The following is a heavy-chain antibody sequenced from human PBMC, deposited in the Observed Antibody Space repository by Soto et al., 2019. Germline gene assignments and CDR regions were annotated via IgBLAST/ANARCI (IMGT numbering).Heavy chain of an antibody. J-gene: IGHJ3*02. D-gene: IGHD2-2*01. CDR1: GYSFTNYW. Sequence: GECLKISCEGSGYSFTNYWIGWVRQMPGQGLEWMGIIYPSDSDTRYSPSFQGQVTISADKSISSAYLQWSSLKASDTAMYYCARLPAAILTAFDIWGQGTMVTVSS. V-gene: IGHV5-51*01. CDR2: IYPSDSDT. CDR3: ARLPAAILTAFDI.